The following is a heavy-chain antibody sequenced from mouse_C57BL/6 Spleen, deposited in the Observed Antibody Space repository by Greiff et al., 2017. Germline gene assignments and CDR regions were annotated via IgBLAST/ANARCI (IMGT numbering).Heavy chain of an antibody. CDR3: ARRSYYYAKDD. CDR1: GYTFTSYW. J-gene: IGHJ4*01. CDR2: IHPNSGST. V-gene: IGHV1-64*01. Sequence: QVQLQQPGAELVKPGASVKLSCKASGYTFTSYWMHWVKQRPGQGLEWIGMIHPNSGSTNYNEKFKSKATLTVDKSSSTAYMQLSSLTSEDSAVYCWARRSYYYAKDDWGQGTAVTVSS.